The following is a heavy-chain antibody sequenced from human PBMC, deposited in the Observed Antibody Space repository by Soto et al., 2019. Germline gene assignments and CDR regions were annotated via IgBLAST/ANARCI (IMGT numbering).Heavy chain of an antibody. CDR2: ISSSSGTI. J-gene: IGHJ4*02. CDR1: GFTFSTYA. Sequence: PGGSLRLSCAASGFTFSTYAMNWVRQAPGKGLDWVSYISSSSGTIYYADSVKGRFTISRDNAKNSLYLQMNSLRAEDTAVYYWARDSTPRPIDSWGRGPLVTVSS. V-gene: IGHV3-48*01. CDR3: ARDSTPRPIDS.